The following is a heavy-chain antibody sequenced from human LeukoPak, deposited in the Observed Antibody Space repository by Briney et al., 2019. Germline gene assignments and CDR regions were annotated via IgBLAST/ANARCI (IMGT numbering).Heavy chain of an antibody. D-gene: IGHD3-22*01. CDR3: ARRDRQQLVPYYYDSSGYYY. CDR2: IYYSGST. Sequence: SETLSLTCTVSGGSISSSSYYWGWIRQPSGKGLEWIGSIYYSGSTYYNPSLKSRVTISVDTSKNQFSLKLSSVTAADTAVYYCARRDRQQLVPYYYDSSGYYYWGQGTLVTVSS. V-gene: IGHV4-39*01. CDR1: GGSISSSSYY. J-gene: IGHJ4*02.